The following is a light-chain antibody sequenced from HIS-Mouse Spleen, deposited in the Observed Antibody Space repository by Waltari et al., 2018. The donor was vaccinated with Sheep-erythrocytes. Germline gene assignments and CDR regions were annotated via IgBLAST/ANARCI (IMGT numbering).Light chain of an antibody. Sequence: SYELTQPPSVSVSPGQTARITCSGDALPKQNSYWYQQKPSQAPVLVIYKDSERPSGIPERFSGSSSGTTVTLTISGVQAEDEADYYCQSADSSGTYPVFGGGTKLTVL. J-gene: IGLJ2*01. CDR1: ALPKQN. V-gene: IGLV3-25*03. CDR3: QSADSSGTYPV. CDR2: KDS.